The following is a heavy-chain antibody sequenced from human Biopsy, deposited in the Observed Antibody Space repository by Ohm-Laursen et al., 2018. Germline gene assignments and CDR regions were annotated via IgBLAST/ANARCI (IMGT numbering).Heavy chain of an antibody. CDR1: GESMGTYY. CDR2: IYYSGTT. Sequence: SDTLSLTCTVSGESMGTYYWTWIRQPPGKGLERIASIYYSGTTNKNPSLKSRVTISVDTSKRQFYLELSSVTAADTAIYYCARVRGGFLEWFDYWGQGTLITVSS. J-gene: IGHJ5*01. CDR3: ARVRGGFLEWFDY. V-gene: IGHV4-59*07. D-gene: IGHD3-3*01.